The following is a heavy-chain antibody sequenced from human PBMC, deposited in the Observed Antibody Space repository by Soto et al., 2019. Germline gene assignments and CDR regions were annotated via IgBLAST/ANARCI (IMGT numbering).Heavy chain of an antibody. J-gene: IGHJ3*01. CDR2: VYRTGAT. CDR3: ARDSYAMSSFAFDV. Sequence: QLQLQESGSGLVETAQTLSLTCIVSGDSISSGGFPWTWIRQSTGKGLEWIGYVYRTGATSYNPSLESRASISVDTSRNQFSLKLMSVTPADSAVYFCARDSYAMSSFAFDVWGRGTAVTVSS. V-gene: IGHV4-30-2*06. D-gene: IGHD2-2*01. CDR1: GDSISSGGFP.